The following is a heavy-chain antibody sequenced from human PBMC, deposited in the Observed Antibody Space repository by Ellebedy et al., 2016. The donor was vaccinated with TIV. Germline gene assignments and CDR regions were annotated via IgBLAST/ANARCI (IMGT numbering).Heavy chain of an antibody. CDR2: IYYSGST. CDR3: ATSPPRDSGSGPYFYGMDV. J-gene: IGHJ6*02. D-gene: IGHD1-26*01. Sequence: SETLSLTXTVSGGSIRSDGYYWSWIRQHPGKGLEWIGHIYYSGSTYYNPSLKSRITISIDTSKNQFSLKLSSVTAADTAVYYCATSPPRDSGSGPYFYGMDVWGQGTTVTVSS. V-gene: IGHV4-31*03. CDR1: GGSIRSDGYY.